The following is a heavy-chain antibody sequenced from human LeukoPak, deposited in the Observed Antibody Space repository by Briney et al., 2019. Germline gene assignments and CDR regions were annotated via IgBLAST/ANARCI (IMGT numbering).Heavy chain of an antibody. Sequence: GGSLRLSCAASGFTFSSYAMSWVRQAPGKGLEWVSAISGSGGSTYYADSVKGRFTISRDNSKNTLYLQMNSLIAEDTAVYYCAKDLVAAAGTDYYYYGMDVWGQGTTVTVSS. J-gene: IGHJ6*02. V-gene: IGHV3-23*01. CDR1: GFTFSSYA. D-gene: IGHD6-13*01. CDR2: ISGSGGST. CDR3: AKDLVAAAGTDYYYYGMDV.